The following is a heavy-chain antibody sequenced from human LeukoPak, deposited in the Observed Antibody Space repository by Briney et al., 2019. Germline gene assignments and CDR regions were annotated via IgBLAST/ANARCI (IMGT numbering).Heavy chain of an antibody. J-gene: IGHJ3*02. CDR2: ISAYNGNT. V-gene: IGHV1-18*01. D-gene: IGHD5-24*01. CDR1: GGTFSNSA. Sequence: ASVKVSCKASGGTFSNSAISWVRQAPGQGLEWMGWISAYNGNTNYAQKFQGRVTMTTDTSTSIAYMELRSLRSDDTAVYYCARDRSWGYIDAFNIWGQGTMVTVSS. CDR3: ARDRSWGYIDAFNI.